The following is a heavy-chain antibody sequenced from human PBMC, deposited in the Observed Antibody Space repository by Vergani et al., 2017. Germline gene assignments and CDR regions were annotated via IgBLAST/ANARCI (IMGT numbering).Heavy chain of an antibody. V-gene: IGHV4-4*07. CDR3: ARAGVQLWKNWFDP. D-gene: IGHD5-18*01. CDR2: IYTSGST. Sequence: QVQLQESGPGLVKPSETLSLTCTVSGGSISSYYWGWIRQPAGKGLEWIGRIYTSGSTNYNPSLKSRVTMSVDTSKNQFSLKLSSVTAADTAVYYCARAGVQLWKNWFDPWGQGTLVTVSS. J-gene: IGHJ5*02. CDR1: GGSISSYY.